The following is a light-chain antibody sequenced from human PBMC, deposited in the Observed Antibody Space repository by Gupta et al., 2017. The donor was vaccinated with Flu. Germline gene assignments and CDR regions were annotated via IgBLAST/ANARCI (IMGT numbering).Light chain of an antibody. V-gene: IGKV2-28*01. Sequence: NAGEPRKLLIFYASKGASGVPDRFSGSGSGTXFTLTIXRGEAEDVGIYYCKQAEQSPITFGXGTKVDIK. CDR3: KQAEQSPIT. CDR2: YAS. J-gene: IGKJ3*01.